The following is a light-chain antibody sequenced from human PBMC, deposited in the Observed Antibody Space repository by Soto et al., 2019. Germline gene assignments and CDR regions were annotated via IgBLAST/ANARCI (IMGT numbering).Light chain of an antibody. CDR3: QSFDSSLTGLI. CDR2: ANT. CDR1: NSNIGAGSG. Sequence: QSVLTQPPSVTGAPGQRVTISCTGNNSNIGAGSGVNWYQQFPDKAPKLLIYANTHRPSGVPDRFSGSTSATSASLAITGLQTQDEADYYCQSFDSSLTGLIFGGGTKPTVL. J-gene: IGLJ2*01. V-gene: IGLV1-40*01.